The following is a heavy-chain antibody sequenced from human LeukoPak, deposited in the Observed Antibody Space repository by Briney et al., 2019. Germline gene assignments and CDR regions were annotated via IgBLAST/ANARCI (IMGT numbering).Heavy chain of an antibody. CDR1: GFTFSDYY. CDR2: ISSSGSTL. J-gene: IGHJ3*02. V-gene: IGHV3-11*04. CDR3: ARDQHDSSGYPRAWAFDI. D-gene: IGHD3-22*01. Sequence: GGSLRLSCAASGFTFSDYYMSWIRQAPGKGLEWVSYISSSGSTLYYADSVKGRFTISRDNAKNSLYLQMNSLRAEDTAVYYCARDQHDSSGYPRAWAFDIWGQGTMVTVSS.